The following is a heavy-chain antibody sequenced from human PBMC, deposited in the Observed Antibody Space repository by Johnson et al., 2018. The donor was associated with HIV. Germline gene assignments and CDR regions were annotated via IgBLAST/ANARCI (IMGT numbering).Heavy chain of an antibody. V-gene: IGHV3-74*02. J-gene: IGHJ3*02. CDR3: EKASREKLATIIGPCAESDAFDI. CDR1: GFTFSSYW. D-gene: IGHD5-24*01. CDR2: INWNGGTT. Sequence: VQLVESGGGLVQPGGSLRLSCAASGFTFSSYWMHWVRQAPGKGLEWVSGINWNGGTTGYAYSLKGRFTLSRDNAKNTLYLQMNSLRTEDTALYYCEKASREKLATIIGPCAESDAFDIWGQGTMVTVSS.